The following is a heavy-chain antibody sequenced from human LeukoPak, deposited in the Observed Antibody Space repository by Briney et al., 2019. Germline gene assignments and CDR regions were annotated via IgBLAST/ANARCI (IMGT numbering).Heavy chain of an antibody. CDR1: GFTLSTYT. J-gene: IGHJ4*02. D-gene: IGHD3-22*01. CDR2: ISGSGGST. Sequence: GGSLRLSCAASGFTLSTYTMNWVRQAPGKGLEWVSTISGSGGSTYYADSVKGRFTISRDNSKNTLYLQMNSLRAEDTAVYYCAKVLDYYDSSGYFDYWGQGTLVTVSS. CDR3: AKVLDYYDSSGYFDY. V-gene: IGHV3-23*01.